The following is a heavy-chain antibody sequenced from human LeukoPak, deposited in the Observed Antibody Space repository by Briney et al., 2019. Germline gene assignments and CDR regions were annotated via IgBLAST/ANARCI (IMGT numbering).Heavy chain of an antibody. J-gene: IGHJ3*02. CDR2: IIPIFGTA. Sequence: SVKVSCKASGGTFSSYAISWVRQAPGQGLEWMGGIIPIFGTANYAQKFQGRVTITTDESTSTAYMELSSLRSEDTAVYYCARITVVPAAIGLDDAFDIWGQGTMVTVSS. CDR3: ARITVVPAAIGLDDAFDI. CDR1: GGTFSSYA. D-gene: IGHD2-2*01. V-gene: IGHV1-69*05.